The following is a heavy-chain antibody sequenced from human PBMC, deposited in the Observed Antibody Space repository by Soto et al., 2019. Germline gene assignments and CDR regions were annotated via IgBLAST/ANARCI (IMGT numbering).Heavy chain of an antibody. CDR3: AHRVLRTVFGLVTTTAIYFDF. J-gene: IGHJ4*02. CDR1: GFSLTTSGVG. Sequence: QITLNESGPTVVSPTETLTLTCRFSGFSLTTSGVGVGWIRQSPGKAPEWLALIYWDDDKRYSASVKSRLTTTKDTSKNQVVLTVSDLDPTDTATYYCAHRVLRTVFGLVTTTAIYFDFWGQGTPVAVSS. V-gene: IGHV2-5*02. D-gene: IGHD3-3*01. CDR2: IYWDDDK.